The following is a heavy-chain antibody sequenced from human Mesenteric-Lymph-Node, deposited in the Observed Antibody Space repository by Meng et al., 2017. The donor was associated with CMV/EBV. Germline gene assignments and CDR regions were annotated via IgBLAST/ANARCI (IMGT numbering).Heavy chain of an antibody. CDR3: AGIRGHLAGVDY. J-gene: IGHJ4*02. V-gene: IGHV1-2*02. CDR1: GYSFTGYY. CDR2: INPNSGGT. Sequence: ASVQVSCKASGYSFTGYYLHWVRQAPGQGLEWMGWINPNSGGTNYAQKFHGRVAMTRDTSITTAYIKLSSLRSDDTAVYYCAGIRGHLAGVDYWGQGTLVTVSS. D-gene: IGHD6-19*01.